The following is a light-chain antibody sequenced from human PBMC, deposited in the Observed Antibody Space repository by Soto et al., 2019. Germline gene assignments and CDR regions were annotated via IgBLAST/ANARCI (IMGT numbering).Light chain of an antibody. CDR1: QGISSY. Sequence: DIQLTQSPSFLSASVGDRVTITCRASQGISSYLAWYQQKPGKAPKLLIYAASTLQSGVPSRFSGSGSGTEFTLTISILQPEDFATYYCQQLNSDPLTFGPGTKVYI. CDR2: AAS. CDR3: QQLNSDPLT. J-gene: IGKJ3*01. V-gene: IGKV1-9*01.